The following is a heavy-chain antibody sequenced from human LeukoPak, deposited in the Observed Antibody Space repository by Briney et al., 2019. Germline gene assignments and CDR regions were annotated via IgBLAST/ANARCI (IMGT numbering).Heavy chain of an antibody. D-gene: IGHD3-3*01. Sequence: PSQTLSLTCTVSGGSISSGGYYWTWIRQPPGKGLGWIGYMSQSGSTYYNPSLKSRVTISVDTSKSQFSLKLTSVTAADTAVYYCARDWSGPYYFDYWGQGTLVTVSS. J-gene: IGHJ4*01. CDR2: MSQSGST. CDR3: ARDWSGPYYFDY. V-gene: IGHV4-31*03. CDR1: GGSISSGGYY.